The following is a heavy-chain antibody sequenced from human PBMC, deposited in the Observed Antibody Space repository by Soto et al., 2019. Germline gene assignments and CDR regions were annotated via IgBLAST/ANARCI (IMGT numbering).Heavy chain of an antibody. CDR2: IYTNGNT. J-gene: IGHJ2*01. D-gene: IGHD3-3*01. V-gene: IGHV4-4*07. CDR3: ARDVAADLWSGYYWYFDL. Sequence: ETLSLTCTVSGSSISSYYWSWIRQPAGKGLEWIGRIYTNGNTDHNPSLKSRVIMSVDTSKNQFSLNLISVTAADTAMYYCARDVAADLWSGYYWYFDLWGRATLVTVS. CDR1: GSSISSYY.